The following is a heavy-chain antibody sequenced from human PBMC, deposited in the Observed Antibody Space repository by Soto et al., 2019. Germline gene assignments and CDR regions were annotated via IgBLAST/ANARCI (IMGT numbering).Heavy chain of an antibody. D-gene: IGHD2-2*03. CDR3: ARVNGYCISTSCYAAGYFDL. Sequence: QVQLVESGGGVVQPGRSLRLSCAASGFTFSSYAMHWVSQAPGKRLEWVAVISYDGSNKYYADSVKGRFTISRDNSKNTLYLQMNSLRAEDTAVYYCARVNGYCISTSCYAAGYFDLWGRGTLVTVSS. V-gene: IGHV3-30-3*01. CDR2: ISYDGSNK. CDR1: GFTFSSYA. J-gene: IGHJ2*01.